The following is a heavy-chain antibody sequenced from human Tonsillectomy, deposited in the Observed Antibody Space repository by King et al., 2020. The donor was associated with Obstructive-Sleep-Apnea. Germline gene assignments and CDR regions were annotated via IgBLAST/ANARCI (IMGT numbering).Heavy chain of an antibody. CDR2: INHSGST. V-gene: IGHV4-34*01. D-gene: IGHD3-3*01. Sequence: HVQLQQWGAGLLKPSETLSLTCAVYGGSVSGYYWSWIRQPPGKGLEWIGEINHSGSTNYNPSLKIRVTISVDTSKNQFSLKLSSVTAADTAVYYCARRRRPSYYDFWSGYYGNWFDPWGQGTLVTVSS. J-gene: IGHJ5*02. CDR1: GGSVSGYY. CDR3: ARRRRPSYYDFWSGYYGNWFDP.